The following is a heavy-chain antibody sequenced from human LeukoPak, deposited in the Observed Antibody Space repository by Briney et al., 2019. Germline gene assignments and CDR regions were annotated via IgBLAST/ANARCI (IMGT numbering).Heavy chain of an antibody. CDR2: IYHSGST. D-gene: IGHD3-10*01. J-gene: IGHJ4*02. CDR1: GYSISSGYY. V-gene: IGHV4-38-2*02. CDR3: ARTRYYYNSRSYGAPYYFDY. Sequence: SETLSLTCTVSGYSISSGYYWGWIRQPPGKGLEWIGSIYHSGSTYYNPSLKSRVTISVDTSKNQFSLKLSSVTAADAAVYYCARTRYYYNSRSYGAPYYFDYWGQGTLVTVSS.